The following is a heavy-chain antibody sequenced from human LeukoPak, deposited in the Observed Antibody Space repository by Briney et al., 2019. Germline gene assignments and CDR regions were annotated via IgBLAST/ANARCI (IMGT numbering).Heavy chain of an antibody. V-gene: IGHV3-15*01. CDR2: IKSKTDGGTT. Sequence: GGSLRLSCAASGFTFSNAWMSWVRQAPGKGLEWVGRIKSKTDGGTTDYAAPVKGRFTISRDDSKNTLYLQMNSLKTEDTAVYYCTTDLWLLTGWYFDYWGQGTLVTVSS. J-gene: IGHJ4*02. CDR3: TTDLWLLTGWYFDY. D-gene: IGHD3-9*01. CDR1: GFTFSNAW.